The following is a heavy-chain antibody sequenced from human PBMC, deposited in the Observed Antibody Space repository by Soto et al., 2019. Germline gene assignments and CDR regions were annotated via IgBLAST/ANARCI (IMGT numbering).Heavy chain of an antibody. D-gene: IGHD4-17*01. CDR1: GGSISSGGYS. CDR2: IYHSGST. CDR3: ARGLSTTTVTKTHNWFDP. J-gene: IGHJ5*02. Sequence: SETLSLTCAVSGGSISSGGYSWSWIRQPPGKGLEWIGYIYHSGSTYYNPSLKSRVTISVDRSKNQFSLKLSSVTAADTAVYYCARGLSTTTVTKTHNWFDPWGQGTLVTVSS. V-gene: IGHV4-30-2*01.